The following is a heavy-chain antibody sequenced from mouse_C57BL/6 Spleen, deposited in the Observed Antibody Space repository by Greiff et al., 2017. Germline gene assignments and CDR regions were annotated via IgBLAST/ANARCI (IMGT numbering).Heavy chain of an antibody. V-gene: IGHV7-3*01. CDR3: AAWPYFDY. Sequence: EVQRVESGGGLVQPGGSLSLSCAASGFTFTDYYMSWVRQPPGKALEWLGFIRNKANGYTTEYSSSVKGRFTISRDNSQSILYLQMNALRAADSATYYCAAWPYFDYWGQGTTLTVSS. J-gene: IGHJ2*01. CDR1: GFTFTDYY. CDR2: IRNKANGYTT.